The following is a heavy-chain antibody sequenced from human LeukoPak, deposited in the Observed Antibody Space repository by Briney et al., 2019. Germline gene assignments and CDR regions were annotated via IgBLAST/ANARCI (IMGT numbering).Heavy chain of an antibody. D-gene: IGHD3-22*01. V-gene: IGHV4-39*01. Sequence: SETLSLTCTVSGGSISSSSYYWGWIRQPPGKGLEWIGSIYYSGSTYYNPFLKSRVTISVDTSKNQFSLKLSSVTAADTAVYYCAKSNSSGYYSNFDYWGQGTLVTVSS. CDR3: AKSNSSGYYSNFDY. CDR2: IYYSGST. J-gene: IGHJ4*02. CDR1: GGSISSSSYY.